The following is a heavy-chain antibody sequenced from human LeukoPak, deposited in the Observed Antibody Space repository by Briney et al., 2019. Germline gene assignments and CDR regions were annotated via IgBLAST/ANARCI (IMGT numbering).Heavy chain of an antibody. CDR1: GGSISSSSYY. V-gene: IGHV4-39*07. D-gene: IGHD3-9*01. CDR3: ARAPILSHVHVGHTMPNFDY. Sequence: SETLSLTCTVSGGSISSSSYYWGWIRQPPGKGLEWIGRIYYSGSTYYNPSLKSRVTISVDTSKNQFSLKLSSVTAADTAVYYCARAPILSHVHVGHTMPNFDYWGQGTLVTVSS. J-gene: IGHJ4*02. CDR2: IYYSGST.